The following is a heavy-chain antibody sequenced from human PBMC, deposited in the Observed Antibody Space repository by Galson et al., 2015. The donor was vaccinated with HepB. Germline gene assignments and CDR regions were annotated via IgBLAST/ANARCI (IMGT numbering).Heavy chain of an antibody. CDR1: GFTFSTYG. Sequence: SLRLSCAASGFTFSTYGMSWVRQAPGKGLEWVSAISESGDKTYYTDSVKGRFTISRDSSKNTLYLLINSLRAEDTAVYYCAKYRAGDRACFDSWGLGTLVTVSS. J-gene: IGHJ4*02. V-gene: IGHV3-23*01. D-gene: IGHD2-15*01. CDR3: AKYRAGDRACFDS. CDR2: ISESGDKT.